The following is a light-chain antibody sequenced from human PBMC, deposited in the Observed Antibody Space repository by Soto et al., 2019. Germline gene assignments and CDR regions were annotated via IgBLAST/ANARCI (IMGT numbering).Light chain of an antibody. Sequence: DIQMTQSPSSPSASVGDRVTITCRASRGVRGDLAWYQAKPGEAPQRLIFAASSLESGVPSRFSGSGSGTEFTLTISSLQPDDFAIYYCLQHSTYPLTFGQGTKVDIK. CDR1: RGVRGD. CDR2: AAS. CDR3: LQHSTYPLT. J-gene: IGKJ1*01. V-gene: IGKV1-17*01.